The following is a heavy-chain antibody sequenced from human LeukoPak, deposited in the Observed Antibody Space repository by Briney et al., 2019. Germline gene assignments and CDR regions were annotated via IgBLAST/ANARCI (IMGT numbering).Heavy chain of an antibody. V-gene: IGHV1-8*01. D-gene: IGHD5-18*01. CDR1: GYTLTSYD. CDR2: MNPNSGNT. Sequence: GASVKVSCKASGYTLTSYDINWVRQATGQGLEWMGWMNPNSGNTGYAQKFQGRVTMTRNTSISTAYMELSSLRSEDTAVYYCARQTAMVPNFDYWGQGTLVTVSS. J-gene: IGHJ4*02. CDR3: ARQTAMVPNFDY.